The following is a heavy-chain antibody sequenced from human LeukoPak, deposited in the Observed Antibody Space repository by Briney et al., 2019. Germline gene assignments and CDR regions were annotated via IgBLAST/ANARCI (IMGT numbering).Heavy chain of an antibody. V-gene: IGHV4-30-2*01. CDR3: ARVPGIAAAGTVDY. J-gene: IGHJ4*02. D-gene: IGHD6-13*01. CDR1: GGSISSGGYY. CDR2: IYHSGST. Sequence: SETLSLTCTVSGGSISSGGYYWSWIRQPPGKGLEWIGYIYHSGSTYYNPSLKSRVTISVDRSKNQFSLKLSSVTAADAAVYYCARVPGIAAAGTVDYWGQGTLVTVSS.